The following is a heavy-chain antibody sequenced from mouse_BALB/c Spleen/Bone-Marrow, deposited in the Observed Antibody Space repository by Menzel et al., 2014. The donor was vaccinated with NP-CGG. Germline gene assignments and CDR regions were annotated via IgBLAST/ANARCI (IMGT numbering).Heavy chain of an antibody. D-gene: IGHD1-1*02. CDR3: GRGWGAY. CDR1: GFNIKDTY. V-gene: IGHV14-3*02. J-gene: IGHJ3*01. CDR2: IDPANGNT. Sequence: VQLKESGAELVKPGASVKLSCTASGFNIKDTYMYWVKQRPEQGLEWIGRIDPANGNTKCDPKFQGKATITADTSSNTAYLQLSSLTSEDTAGYYCGRGWGAYWGQGTLVTVSA.